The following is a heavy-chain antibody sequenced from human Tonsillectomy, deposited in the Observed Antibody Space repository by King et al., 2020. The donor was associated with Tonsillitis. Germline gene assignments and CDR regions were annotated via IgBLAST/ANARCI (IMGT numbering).Heavy chain of an antibody. D-gene: IGHD2-2*01. Sequence: DVQLVESGGGLVRPGESLTLSCAASGFTVSDVWMSWLRQAPGKGLEWVGRIKARVHGGTIDYGAPVKGRFTISRDDSKNILYLQMNSLQPEDTAVYYCSRRSSLGGQGTLVTVSS. CDR3: SRRSSL. J-gene: IGHJ4*02. CDR2: IKARVHGGTI. V-gene: IGHV3-15*01. CDR1: GFTVSDVW.